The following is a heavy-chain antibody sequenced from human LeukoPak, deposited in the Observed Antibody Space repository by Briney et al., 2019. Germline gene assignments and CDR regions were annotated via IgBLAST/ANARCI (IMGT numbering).Heavy chain of an antibody. V-gene: IGHV1-24*01. D-gene: IGHD1-26*01. CDR1: GYTLTELS. Sequence: ASVKVSCKVSGYTLTELSMHWVRQAPGKGLEWMGGFDPEDGETIYAQKFQGRVTMTEDTSTDTAYMELSSLRSEDTAVYYCATSPRQWVSFDYWGQGTLVTVSS. CDR3: ATSPRQWVSFDY. CDR2: FDPEDGET. J-gene: IGHJ4*02.